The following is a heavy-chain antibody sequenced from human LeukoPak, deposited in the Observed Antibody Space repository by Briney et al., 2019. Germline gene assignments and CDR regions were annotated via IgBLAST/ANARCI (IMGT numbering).Heavy chain of an antibody. V-gene: IGHV3-43D*03. CDR2: ITWDGGTT. CDR3: TLSDAFSDY. CDR1: GFTFYDYD. Sequence: GGSLRLSCAASGFTFYDYDMHWVRQAPGKGLEWVSLITWDGGTTYYADSVKGRFTISRDNSKNSLYLQMSRLRAEDTALYYCTLSDAFSDYWGQGTLVTVSS. J-gene: IGHJ4*02. D-gene: IGHD3-16*02.